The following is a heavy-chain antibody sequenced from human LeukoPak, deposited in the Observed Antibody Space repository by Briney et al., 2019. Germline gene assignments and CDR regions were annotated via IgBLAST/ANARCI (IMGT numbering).Heavy chain of an antibody. J-gene: IGHJ6*03. V-gene: IGHV1-18*01. CDR3: AREYGSGSYNYYYYYMDV. D-gene: IGHD3-10*01. CDR2: ISAYNGNT. CDR1: VYTFTSYG. Sequence: ASVKASCKASVYTFTSYGISWVRQAPGQGLEWMGWISAYNGNTNYAQKLQGRVTMTTDTSTSTAYMELRSLRSDDTAVYYCAREYGSGSYNYYYYYMDVWGKGTTVTVSS.